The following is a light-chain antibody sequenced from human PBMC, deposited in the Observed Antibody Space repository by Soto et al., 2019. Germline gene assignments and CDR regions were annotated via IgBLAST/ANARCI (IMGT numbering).Light chain of an antibody. V-gene: IGLV3-1*01. CDR2: QDN. Sequence: SYELTQPPSVSVSPGQTASITCSGDKLGDKYACWYQQKPGQSPVLVIYQDNKRPSGIPERFSNSNSGKTATLTISETQAMDEADYYCQAWDSSTAHYVFGTGTKVTVL. CDR3: QAWDSSTAHYV. J-gene: IGLJ1*01. CDR1: KLGDKY.